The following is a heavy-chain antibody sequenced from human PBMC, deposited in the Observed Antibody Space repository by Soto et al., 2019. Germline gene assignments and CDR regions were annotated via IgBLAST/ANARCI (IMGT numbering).Heavy chain of an antibody. CDR2: IRSKANSYAT. D-gene: IGHD3-3*01. V-gene: IGHV3-73*01. Sequence: PGGSLGLSCAASGFTFSGSAMHWVRQASGKGLEWVGRIRSKANSYATAYAASVKGRFTISRDDSKNTAYLQMNSLKTGDTAVYYCTRPFDGNYDFWSGYYISPDYYYGMDVWGQGTTVTVSS. CDR3: TRPFDGNYDFWSGYYISPDYYYGMDV. J-gene: IGHJ6*02. CDR1: GFTFSGSA.